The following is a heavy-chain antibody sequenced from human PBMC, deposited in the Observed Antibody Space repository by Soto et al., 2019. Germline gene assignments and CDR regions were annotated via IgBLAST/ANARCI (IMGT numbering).Heavy chain of an antibody. J-gene: IGHJ4*02. CDR2: FDPEDGET. D-gene: IGHD3-22*01. CDR3: ATYYYESSGYDY. V-gene: IGHV1-24*01. CDR1: GYTLTELS. Sequence: ASVKVSCKVSGYTLTELSMHWVRQAPGKGLEWMGGFDPEDGETIYAQRFQGRVTMTEDTSTDTAYMELSSLRSEDTAVYYCATYYYESSGYDYWGQGTLVTVSS.